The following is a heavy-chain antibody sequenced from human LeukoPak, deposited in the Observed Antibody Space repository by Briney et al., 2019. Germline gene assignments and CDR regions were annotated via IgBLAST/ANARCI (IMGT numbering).Heavy chain of an antibody. CDR2: IYADGNT. CDR1: GFIVNTNY. V-gene: IGHV3-53*01. J-gene: IGHJ4*02. Sequence: GGSLRLSCAASGFIVNTNYMTWVRQATGRGLEWVSFIYADGNTYYADSVKGRFTISRDNAKNSLYLQMNSLRAEDTALYYCARSRDPGIVWYMDVWGQGTLVTVSS. D-gene: IGHD2-21*01. CDR3: ARSRDPGIVWYMDV.